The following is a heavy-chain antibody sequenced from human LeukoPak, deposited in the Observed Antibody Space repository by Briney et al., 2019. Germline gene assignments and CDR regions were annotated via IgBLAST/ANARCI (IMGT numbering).Heavy chain of an antibody. CDR3: AGGDRNGWYFDF. CDR1: GFMFHDHG. Sequence: GSLRLSCGGSGFMFHDHGMSWVRQVAGKGLEWVSGINWDGGSTGYADSVKGQFTISRDNAKKSLYLQMNSLRAEDTALYYCAGGDRNGWYFDFWGQGTLVTVSS. D-gene: IGHD6-19*01. J-gene: IGHJ4*02. V-gene: IGHV3-20*04. CDR2: INWDGGST.